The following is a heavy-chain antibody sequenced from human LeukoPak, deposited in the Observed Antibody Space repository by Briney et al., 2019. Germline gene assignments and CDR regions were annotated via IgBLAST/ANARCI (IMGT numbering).Heavy chain of an antibody. V-gene: IGHV1-2*02. J-gene: IGHJ4*02. CDR1: GYTFTGYY. CDR3: AREKAIVESFWSGYRTTNPDY. Sequence: ASVKVSCKASGYTFTGYYMHWVRQAPGQGLEWMGWINPNSGGTNYAQKFQGRVTMTRDTSISTAYMELSRLRSDDTAVYYCAREKAIVESFWSGYRTTNPDYWGQGTLVTVSS. CDR2: INPNSGGT. D-gene: IGHD3-3*01.